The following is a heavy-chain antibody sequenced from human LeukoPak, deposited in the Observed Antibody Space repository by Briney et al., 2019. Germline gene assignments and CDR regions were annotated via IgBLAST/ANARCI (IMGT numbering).Heavy chain of an antibody. V-gene: IGHV3-48*02. Sequence: GGSLRLSCAASGFTFSSYRITSVRQAPGKGLEWVSYISSSSSTIYYADSVNGRFTISRDNAKNPLYLQMNSLRDEDTAVYYCARLGLYYDILTGYYNYYGMDVWGQGTTVTVSS. CDR2: ISSSSSTI. CDR1: GFTFSSYR. D-gene: IGHD3-9*01. J-gene: IGHJ6*02. CDR3: ARLGLYYDILTGYYNYYGMDV.